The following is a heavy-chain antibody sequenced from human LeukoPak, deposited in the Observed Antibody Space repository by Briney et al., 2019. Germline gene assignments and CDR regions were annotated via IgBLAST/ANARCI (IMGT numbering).Heavy chain of an antibody. CDR3: ARAGEGIVGATPTFDY. D-gene: IGHD1-26*01. Sequence: PSETLSLTCTVSGGSISSYYWSWIRQPPGKGLEWIRYIYYSGSTNYNPSLKSRVTISVDTSKNQFSLKLSSVTAADTAVYYCARAGEGIVGATPTFDYWGQGTLVTVSS. V-gene: IGHV4-59*01. CDR1: GGSISSYY. CDR2: IYYSGST. J-gene: IGHJ4*02.